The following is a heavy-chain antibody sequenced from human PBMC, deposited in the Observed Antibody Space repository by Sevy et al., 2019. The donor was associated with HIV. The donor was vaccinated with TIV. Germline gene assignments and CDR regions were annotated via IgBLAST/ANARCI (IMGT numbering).Heavy chain of an antibody. CDR3: ATSIDIIKIEYFQH. V-gene: IGHV1-24*01. CDR1: GYTLTELS. Sequence: ASVKVSCKVSGYTLTELSMHWVRQAPGKGLEWMGGFDPEDGETIYAQKFQGRVTMTEDTSTDKAYMELSSLRSEDTAVYYCATSIDIIKIEYFQHWGQGTLVTVSS. D-gene: IGHD3-16*02. J-gene: IGHJ1*01. CDR2: FDPEDGET.